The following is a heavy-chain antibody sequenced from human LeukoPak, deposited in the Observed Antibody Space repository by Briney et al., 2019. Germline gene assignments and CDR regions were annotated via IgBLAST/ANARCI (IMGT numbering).Heavy chain of an antibody. V-gene: IGHV3-48*03. D-gene: IGHD4-17*01. Sequence: PGGSLRLSCAASGFTFSSYEMNWVRQAPGKGLEWVSYISSSGSTIYYADSVKGRFTISRDNAKNSLYLQMNSLRAEDTAVYYCASVGLDGDPGDEFDYWGQETLVTVSS. CDR3: ASVGLDGDPGDEFDY. CDR1: GFTFSSYE. J-gene: IGHJ4*02. CDR2: ISSSGSTI.